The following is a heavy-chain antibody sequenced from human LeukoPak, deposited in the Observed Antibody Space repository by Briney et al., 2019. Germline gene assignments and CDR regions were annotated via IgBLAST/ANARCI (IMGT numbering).Heavy chain of an antibody. D-gene: IGHD5-18*01. CDR3: ARFSVTAMVLQDGAFDI. V-gene: IGHV3-30-3*01. Sequence: PGGSLRLSCAASGFTFSSYAMHWVRQAPGKGLEWVAVISYDGSNKYYADSVKGRFTISRDNSKNTLYLQMNSLRAEDTAVYYCARFSVTAMVLQDGAFDIWGQGTMVTVSS. J-gene: IGHJ3*02. CDR2: ISYDGSNK. CDR1: GFTFSSYA.